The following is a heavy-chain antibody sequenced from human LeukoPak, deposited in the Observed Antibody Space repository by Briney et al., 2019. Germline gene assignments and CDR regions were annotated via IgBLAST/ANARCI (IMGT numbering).Heavy chain of an antibody. Sequence: PGGSLRLSCAASGFTFDDYTMHWVRQAPGKGLEWVSLISWDGGSTYYADSVKGRFTISRDNSKNSLYLQMNSLRAEDTAVYYCAKDPIGYCSSTSCSFFDYWGQGTLVTVSS. D-gene: IGHD2-2*01. CDR2: ISWDGGST. J-gene: IGHJ4*02. CDR1: GFTFDDYT. CDR3: AKDPIGYCSSTSCSFFDY. V-gene: IGHV3-43*01.